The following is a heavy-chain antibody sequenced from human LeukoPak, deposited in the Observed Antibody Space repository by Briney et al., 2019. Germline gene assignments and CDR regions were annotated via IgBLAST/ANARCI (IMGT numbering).Heavy chain of an antibody. V-gene: IGHV3-49*02. D-gene: IGHD5-18*01. Sequence: VSSLRQAPGKGLEWVGFIRSKAYRGTTEYAASVKGRFTISRDDSASIAYLQMNSLRTEDTAVYYCARGPIQLWIHNAMDVWGQGTTVTVSS. CDR2: IRSKAYRGTT. J-gene: IGHJ6*02. CDR3: ARGPIQLWIHNAMDV.